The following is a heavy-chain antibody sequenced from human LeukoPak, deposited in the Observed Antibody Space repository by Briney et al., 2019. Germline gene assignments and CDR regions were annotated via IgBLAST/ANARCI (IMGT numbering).Heavy chain of an antibody. CDR3: AEDYYDSSGYYYPAFDI. CDR1: GFTFSSYG. CDR2: IRYDGSNK. V-gene: IGHV3-30*02. Sequence: QTGGSLRLSCAASGFTFSSYGMHWVRQAPGKGLEWVAFIRYDGSNKYYADSVKGRFTISRDNSKNTLYLQMNSLRAEDTAVYYCAEDYYDSSGYYYPAFDIWGQGTMVTVSS. J-gene: IGHJ3*02. D-gene: IGHD3-22*01.